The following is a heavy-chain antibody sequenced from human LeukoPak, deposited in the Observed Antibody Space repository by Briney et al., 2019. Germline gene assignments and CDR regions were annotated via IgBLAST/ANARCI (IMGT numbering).Heavy chain of an antibody. D-gene: IGHD3-10*01. Sequence: PSETLSLTCTVSGGSISSYYWSWIRQPPGKGLEWIGYIYYSGSTNYNPSLKSRVTISVDTSTNQFSLKLSSVTAADTAVYYCARAGPQRKDYYYYMEVWGKGTTVTVSS. V-gene: IGHV4-59*01. CDR3: ARAGPQRKDYYYYMEV. J-gene: IGHJ6*03. CDR2: IYYSGST. CDR1: GGSISSYY.